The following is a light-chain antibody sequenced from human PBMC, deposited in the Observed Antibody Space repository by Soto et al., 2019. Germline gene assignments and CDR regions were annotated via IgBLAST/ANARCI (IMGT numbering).Light chain of an antibody. CDR3: HQYGSSPRT. CDR2: GAS. Sequence: EIVLTQSPGTLSLSPGDRATLSCRASQSVSSNFLAWYQQKPGQAPRLLIYGASIRATGIPDRFSGSGSGTDFTLTIRRLEPEDFAMYFCHQYGSSPRTFGRRPKVEIK. CDR1: QSVSSNF. V-gene: IGKV3-20*01. J-gene: IGKJ1*01.